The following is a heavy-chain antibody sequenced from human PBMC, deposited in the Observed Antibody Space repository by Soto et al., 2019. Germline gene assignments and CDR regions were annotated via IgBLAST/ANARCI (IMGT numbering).Heavy chain of an antibody. CDR1: GGSFSGYY. V-gene: IGHV4-34*01. Sequence: SETLSLTCXVYGGSFSGYYWSWIRQPPGKGLEWIGEINHSGSTNYNPSLKSRVTISVDTSKNQFSLKLSSVTAADTAVYYCARDIAAADYYYGMDVWGQGTTVTVSS. CDR3: ARDIAAADYYYGMDV. J-gene: IGHJ6*02. D-gene: IGHD6-13*01. CDR2: INHSGST.